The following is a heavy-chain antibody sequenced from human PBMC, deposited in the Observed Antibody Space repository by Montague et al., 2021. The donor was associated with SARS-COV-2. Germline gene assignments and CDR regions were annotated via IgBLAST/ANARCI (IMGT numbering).Heavy chain of an antibody. V-gene: IGHV4-4*02. D-gene: IGHD2-2*01. J-gene: IGHJ4*02. Sequence: SETLSLTCGVSGASISSNTWWNWVRQSPGKGLVWFREVLYTDYTXXNPXXXSRLTISLDKSKNQVSLRLTSVTAADTAVYYCATVARGCSATSCYLSSWGQGTLVTVSS. CDR3: ATVARGCSATSCYLSS. CDR2: VLYTDYT. CDR1: GASISSNTW.